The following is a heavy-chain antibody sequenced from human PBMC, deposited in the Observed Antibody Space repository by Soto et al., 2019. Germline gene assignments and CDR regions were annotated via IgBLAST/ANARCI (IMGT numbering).Heavy chain of an antibody. CDR3: AKSLSTAVNSGLDV. J-gene: IGHJ6*02. CDR1: GFTFSDNA. V-gene: IGHV3-23*01. CDR2: ISDDGDST. Sequence: EVQLLESGGGLVQPGGSLRLSCGASGFTFSDNAMTWVRQAPGKGLEWVSSISDDGDSTYYADSVKGRFAVSRDNAKNKLFLHMNSLGAEYTAVYYCAKSLSTAVNSGLDVWGQGTSVTVSS. D-gene: IGHD2-2*01.